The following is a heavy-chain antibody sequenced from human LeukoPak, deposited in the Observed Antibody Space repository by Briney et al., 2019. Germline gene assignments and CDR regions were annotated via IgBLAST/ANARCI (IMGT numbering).Heavy chain of an antibody. J-gene: IGHJ4*02. V-gene: IGHV3-23*01. CDR1: GFTFSIYA. CDR3: AKAFAFVGANFFDY. CDR2: IGDTT. D-gene: IGHD1-26*01. Sequence: GGSLRLSCAASGFTFSIYAMSWVRQAPGEGLEWVSAIGDTTYYADPVEGRFTISRDNSKNTLYLQMNSLRAEDAAIYYCAKAFAFVGANFFDYWGQGTLVTVSS.